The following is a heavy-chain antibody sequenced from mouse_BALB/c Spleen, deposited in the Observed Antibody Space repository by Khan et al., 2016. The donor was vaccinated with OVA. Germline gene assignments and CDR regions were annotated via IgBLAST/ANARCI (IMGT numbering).Heavy chain of an antibody. D-gene: IGHD2-1*01. CDR2: ISSADSI. CDR1: GFTFSNYA. CDR3: VLVLGSTFDY. V-gene: IGHV5-6-5*01. J-gene: IGHJ2*01. Sequence: EVELVESGGGLVKPGGSLKLSCAASGFTFSNYAMSWVRQTPEKRLEWVASISSADSIYYQDSVKGRITISRDNARNILYRQISRLRTEDTAIYYCVLVLGSTFDYWGHGSTLTFSS.